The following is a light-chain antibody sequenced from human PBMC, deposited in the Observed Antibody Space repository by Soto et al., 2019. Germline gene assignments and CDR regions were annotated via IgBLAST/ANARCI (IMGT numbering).Light chain of an antibody. CDR3: ASYTVRRSWV. Sequence: QSVLTQPASVSGSPGQSITISCTGTDSDVGGYNYVSWYQQHPGKAPKLIISEVTNRPSGVSNRFSGSKSANTASLTISGLQAADEADYYCASYTVRRSWVFGGGTKVTVL. J-gene: IGLJ3*02. CDR2: EVT. V-gene: IGLV2-14*01. CDR1: DSDVGGYNY.